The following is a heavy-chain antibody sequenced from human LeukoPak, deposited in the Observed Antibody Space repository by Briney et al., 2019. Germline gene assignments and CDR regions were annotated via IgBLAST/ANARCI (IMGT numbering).Heavy chain of an antibody. J-gene: IGHJ3*02. D-gene: IGHD1-26*01. CDR2: INPSGGST. CDR1: GYTFTGYY. CDR3: ARGGSYFSADAFDI. V-gene: IGHV1-46*01. Sequence: ASVKVSCKASGYTFTGYYMHWVRQAPGQGLEWMGIINPSGGSTGYAQKFQGRVTMTRDMSTSTVYMELSSLRSEDTAVYYCARGGSYFSADAFDIWGQGTMVTVSS.